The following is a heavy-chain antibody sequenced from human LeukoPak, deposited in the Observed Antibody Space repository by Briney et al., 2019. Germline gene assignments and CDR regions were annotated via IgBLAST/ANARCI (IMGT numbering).Heavy chain of an antibody. D-gene: IGHD6-19*01. J-gene: IGHJ4*02. V-gene: IGHV4-34*01. CDR3: ARGRYSSGWYYFDY. CDR1: GGSFSGYY. CDR2: INHSGST. Sequence: PSETLSLTCAVYGGSFSGYYWGWIRQPPGKGLEWIGEINHSGSTNYNPSLKSRVTISVDTSKNQFSLKLSSVTAADTAVYYCARGRYSSGWYYFDYWGQGTLVTVSS.